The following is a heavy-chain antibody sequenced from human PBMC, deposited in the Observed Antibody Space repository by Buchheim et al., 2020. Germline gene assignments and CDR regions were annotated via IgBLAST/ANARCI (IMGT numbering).Heavy chain of an antibody. J-gene: IGHJ6*02. D-gene: IGHD3-3*01. V-gene: IGHV3-23*01. CDR1: GFTFSSYA. CDR2: ISGSGGST. Sequence: EVQLLESGGGLVQPGGSLRLSCAASGFTFSSYAMSWVRQAPGKGLEWVSAISGSGGSTYYADSVKGRFTISRDNSKNTLYLQMNSLRAEDTAVYYCAKDHDFWSDPRGGSYYGMDVWGQGTT. CDR3: AKDHDFWSDPRGGSYYGMDV.